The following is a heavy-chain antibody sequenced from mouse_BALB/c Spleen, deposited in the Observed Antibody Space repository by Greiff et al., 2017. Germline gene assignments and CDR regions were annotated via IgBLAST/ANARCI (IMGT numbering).Heavy chain of an antibody. CDR1: GYTFTDYY. CDR3: STSYGRAYSLAY. Sequence: VQLLQSGAELVKPGASVKLSCKAFGYTFTDYYMHWVKQTPVHGLEWIGAIHPGSGSTNYYPKFKGKATMTSDKSSNTAYLQLISLTSEDTAVYYCSTSYGRAYSLAYWGQGTPVTVSS. J-gene: IGHJ4*01. CDR2: IHPGSGST. D-gene: IGHD1-1*01. V-gene: IGHV1-15*01.